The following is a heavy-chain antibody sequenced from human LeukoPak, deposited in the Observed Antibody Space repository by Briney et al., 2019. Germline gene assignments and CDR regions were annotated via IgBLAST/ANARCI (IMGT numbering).Heavy chain of an antibody. CDR1: GFTFSNYA. V-gene: IGHV3-23*01. Sequence: GGSLRLSCAASGFTFSNYAMTWVRQAPGKGLEWVSGISGSGGSTYYADSVKGRFTISRDDSKNTLYLQMNSLRAEDTAVYYCAKDRGGNYLFYLDYWGQGTLVTVSS. D-gene: IGHD1-26*01. CDR3: AKDRGGNYLFYLDY. CDR2: ISGSGGST. J-gene: IGHJ4*02.